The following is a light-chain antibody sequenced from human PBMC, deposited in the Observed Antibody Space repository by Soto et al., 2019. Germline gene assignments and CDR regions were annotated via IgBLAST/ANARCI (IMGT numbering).Light chain of an antibody. CDR2: GNS. J-gene: IGLJ3*02. CDR1: SSNIGTGYD. CDR3: QSYDSSVSGPV. Sequence: QSVLTQPPSVSGAPGQRVTISCTGSSSNIGTGYDVHWYQQLPGTAPKLLIYGNSNRPSGVPDRFSGSKSGTSASLAIIGLQAEDEADYYCQSYDSSVSGPVFGGGTKLTVL. V-gene: IGLV1-40*01.